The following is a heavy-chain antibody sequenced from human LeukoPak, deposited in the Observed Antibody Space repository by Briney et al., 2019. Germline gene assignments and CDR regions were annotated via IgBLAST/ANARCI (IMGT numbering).Heavy chain of an antibody. CDR2: ISYSGTT. CDR1: GGYISNSNYY. J-gene: IGHJ4*02. Sequence: PSETLSLTCTVSGGYISNSNYYWGWIRQPPGKGLERIASISYSGTTYYNASHKSRVTISVDTPKNQICLKLNSVTDADTAVYYCRGSRYDFWSGLLRSYFDYWGQGTLVTVSP. V-gene: IGHV4-39*01. D-gene: IGHD3-3*01. CDR3: RGSRYDFWSGLLRSYFDY.